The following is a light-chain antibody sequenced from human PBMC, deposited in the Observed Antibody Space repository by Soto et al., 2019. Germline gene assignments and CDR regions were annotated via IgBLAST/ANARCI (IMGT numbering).Light chain of an antibody. J-gene: IGKJ1*01. Sequence: EIVLTQSPGTLSFSPGERATLSCRASQSLNNNFLAWYQQKPGQAPRLLIYGASTRATGIPDRFSGRGSGTDFTLTISRLEAGDFAMYYCQQYDNIPRTFGQGTKVEVK. CDR2: GAS. CDR1: QSLNNNF. CDR3: QQYDNIPRT. V-gene: IGKV3-20*01.